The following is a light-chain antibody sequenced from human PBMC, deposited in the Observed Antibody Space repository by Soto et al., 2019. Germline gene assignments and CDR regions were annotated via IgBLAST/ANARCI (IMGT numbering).Light chain of an antibody. V-gene: IGKV3-11*01. J-gene: IGKJ4*01. Sequence: EVVFTQSPGTLSLSPGERATLSCRASQSVSSDLAWYQQKPGQAPRLLIYDASNRATGIPARFSGSGSGTDFTLTISSLEPEDFAVYYCQQRSNWPPTFGGGTKV. CDR1: QSVSSD. CDR3: QQRSNWPPT. CDR2: DAS.